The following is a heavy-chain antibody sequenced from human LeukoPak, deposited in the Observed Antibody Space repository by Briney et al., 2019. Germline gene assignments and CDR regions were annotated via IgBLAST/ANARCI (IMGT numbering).Heavy chain of an antibody. D-gene: IGHD2-2*01. CDR1: GFTFSSYA. V-gene: IGHV3-23*01. Sequence: GGSLRLSCADSGFTFSSYAMTWVRQAPGKGLEWVSAISGSGGSTYYADSVKGRFTISRDNSKNTLYLQMNSLRAEDTAVYYCARDVGVVPAAALDYWGQGTLVTVSS. CDR3: ARDVGVVPAAALDY. CDR2: ISGSGGST. J-gene: IGHJ4*02.